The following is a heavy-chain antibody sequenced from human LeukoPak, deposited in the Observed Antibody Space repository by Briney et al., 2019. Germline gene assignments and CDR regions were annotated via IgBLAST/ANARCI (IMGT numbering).Heavy chain of an antibody. Sequence: GESLRLSCAASGFTFSSYSMNWVRQAPGKGLEWVSYISSSSSTIYYADSVKGRFTISRDDAKSSLYLQMNSLRDEDTAVYYCATGIAAAGADYFDYWGQGTLVTVSS. CDR2: ISSSSSTI. J-gene: IGHJ4*02. D-gene: IGHD6-13*01. V-gene: IGHV3-48*02. CDR3: ATGIAAAGADYFDY. CDR1: GFTFSSYS.